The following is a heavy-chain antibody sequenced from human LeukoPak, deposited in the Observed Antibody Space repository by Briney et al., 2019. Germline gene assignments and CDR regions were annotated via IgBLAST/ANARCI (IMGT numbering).Heavy chain of an antibody. Sequence: SETLSLTCTISGDSISSSSYYWGWIRQPPGKGLEWIGDIYYRGSTYYSPSLKSRVTMSVDTSRNQFSLKLSFVTAADTAVYYCARQYDSYFYYYLDLWGTGTTVTVSS. V-gene: IGHV4-39*01. CDR2: IYYRGST. CDR3: ARQYDSYFYYYLDL. CDR1: GDSISSSSYY. J-gene: IGHJ6*03.